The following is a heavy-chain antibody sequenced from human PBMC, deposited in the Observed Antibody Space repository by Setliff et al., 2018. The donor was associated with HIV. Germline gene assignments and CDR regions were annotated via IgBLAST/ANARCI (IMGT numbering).Heavy chain of an antibody. CDR1: GFTFGDHD. CDR3: VKGGYRYYYYYMDV. V-gene: IGHV3-20*04. Sequence: GGSLRLSCAASGFTFGDHDMSWVRQGPGTGLQWVAGIDWHGDTTGYADSVKGRFTISRDNAKNSLHLQMTSLRGDDTALYYCVKGGYRYYYYYMDVWGKGTTVTVSS. CDR2: IDWHGDTT. J-gene: IGHJ6*03. D-gene: IGHD2-2*02.